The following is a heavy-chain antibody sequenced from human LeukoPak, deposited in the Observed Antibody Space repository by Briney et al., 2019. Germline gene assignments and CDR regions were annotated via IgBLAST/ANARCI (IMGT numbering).Heavy chain of an antibody. V-gene: IGHV1-46*01. J-gene: IGHJ5*02. CDR3: AREGYSYTNWFDP. CDR2: INPSGGST. Sequence: ASVKVSCKASGYTFTSYYMHWVRQAPGQGLEWMGIINPSGGSTSYAQKFQGRVTMTRDMSTSTVYMELSRLRSDDTAVYYCAREGYSYTNWFDPWGQGTLVTVSS. D-gene: IGHD5-18*01. CDR1: GYTFTSYY.